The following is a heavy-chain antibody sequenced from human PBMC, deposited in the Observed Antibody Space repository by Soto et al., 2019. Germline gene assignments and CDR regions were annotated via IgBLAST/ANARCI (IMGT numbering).Heavy chain of an antibody. Sequence: PSETLSLTCTVSGGSISSSSYYWGWIRQPPGKGLEGIGSIYYSGSTYYNPSLKSRVTISVDTSKDQFSLNLGSGTAADTAVYYCAPYPTVTTFPDYYYCMDVWGQGTTVTVSS. CDR3: APYPTVTTFPDYYYCMDV. V-gene: IGHV4-39*01. D-gene: IGHD4-17*01. J-gene: IGHJ6*02. CDR1: GGSISSSSYY. CDR2: IYYSGST.